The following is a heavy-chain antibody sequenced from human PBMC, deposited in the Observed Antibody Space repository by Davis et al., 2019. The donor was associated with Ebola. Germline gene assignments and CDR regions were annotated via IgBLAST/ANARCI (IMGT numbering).Heavy chain of an antibody. CDR1: GFTFSSNW. CDR3: AKEASGDTAMVYYGMDV. Sequence: GESLKISCAASGFTFSSNWMHWVRQAPGKGLVWVSRIDSDGSSTYYADSVKGRFTISRDNSKNSLYLQMNSLRTEDTALYYCAKEASGDTAMVYYGMDVWGQGTTVTVSS. J-gene: IGHJ6*02. V-gene: IGHV3-74*01. D-gene: IGHD5-18*01. CDR2: IDSDGSST.